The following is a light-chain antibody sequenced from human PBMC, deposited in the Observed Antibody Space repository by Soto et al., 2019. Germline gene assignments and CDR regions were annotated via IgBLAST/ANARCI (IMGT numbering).Light chain of an antibody. CDR1: QSVSSN. J-gene: IGKJ1*01. Sequence: EIVMTQSSATLSVSPGERATLSCRASQSVSSNLAWYQQKPGQAPRLLIYGASTRATGIPARFSGSGSGTEFTLTISSLQSEDFAVNYCQQYNNWPRTFGQGTKVDIK. V-gene: IGKV3-15*01. CDR3: QQYNNWPRT. CDR2: GAS.